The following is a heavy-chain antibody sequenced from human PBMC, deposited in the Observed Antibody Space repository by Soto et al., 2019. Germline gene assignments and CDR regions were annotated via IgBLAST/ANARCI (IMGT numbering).Heavy chain of an antibody. Sequence: EVQLLESGGGLVQPGGSLRLSCAASGFTFSSDALSWVRQAPGKGVEWVSMISGSGGSTYYADSMKGRFTISRDNSKNTLYLQMNSLRAEDTAVYYCAKERGEGYGMDVWGQGTTVTVSS. J-gene: IGHJ6*02. CDR1: GFTFSSDA. D-gene: IGHD3-16*01. V-gene: IGHV3-23*01. CDR3: AKERGEGYGMDV. CDR2: ISGSGGST.